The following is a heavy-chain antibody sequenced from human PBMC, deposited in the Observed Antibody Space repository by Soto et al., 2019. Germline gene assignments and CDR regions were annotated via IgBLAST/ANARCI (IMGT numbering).Heavy chain of an antibody. J-gene: IGHJ6*02. Sequence: PGESLKISCSGSGYNYNLHWISWVRQKPWRGLEWMGIIYPGDSDTRYNPSFQGQVTISVDKSINTAYLQWDSLEASDTATYYCARHLRSYDFFQYYYGIDVWGQGSTVTVSS. CDR2: IYPGDSDT. V-gene: IGHV5-51*01. D-gene: IGHD3-16*01. CDR3: ARHLRSYDFFQYYYGIDV. CDR1: GYNYNLHW.